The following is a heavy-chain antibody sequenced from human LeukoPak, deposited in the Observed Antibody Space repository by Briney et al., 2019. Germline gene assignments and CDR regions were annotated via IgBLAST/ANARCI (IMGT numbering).Heavy chain of an antibody. CDR3: ARDTHYDILTGYPAWVNYFDY. D-gene: IGHD3-9*01. Sequence: ASVTVSCTASGYTFTIYAMHWVRQAPGQRLEWMGWINAGNGNTNYAQKLQGRVTMTTDTSTSTAYMELRSLRSDDTAVYYCARDTHYDILTGYPAWVNYFDYWGQGTLVTVSS. V-gene: IGHV1-3*01. CDR1: GYTFTIYA. J-gene: IGHJ4*02. CDR2: INAGNGNT.